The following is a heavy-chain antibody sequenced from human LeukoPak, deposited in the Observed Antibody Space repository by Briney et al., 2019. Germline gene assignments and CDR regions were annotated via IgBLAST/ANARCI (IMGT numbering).Heavy chain of an antibody. D-gene: IGHD1-26*01. CDR3: ARGTGSQMAFDI. CDR1: GGSVNSGGYY. CDR2: IYYGGRT. Sequence: SQTLSLTCTVSGGSVNSGGYYWGWIRQHPGKGLEWIGCIYYGGRTYYNPSLKSRINISTDTSKNHFSLKLSSVTAVDTALCYCARGTGSQMAFDIWGQGTEVTVSS. V-gene: IGHV4-31*03. J-gene: IGHJ3*02.